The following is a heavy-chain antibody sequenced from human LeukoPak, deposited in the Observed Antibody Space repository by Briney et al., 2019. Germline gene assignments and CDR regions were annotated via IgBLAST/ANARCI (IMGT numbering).Heavy chain of an antibody. CDR2: ISSSSSYI. J-gene: IGHJ5*02. V-gene: IGHV3-21*01. Sequence: GGSLRLSCAASGFTFSSYSMNWVRQAPGKGLEWVSSISSSSSYIYYADSVKGRFTISGDNAKNSLYLQMNSLRAEDTAVYYCAKVRYSNRFDPWGQGTLVTVSS. CDR3: AKVRYSNRFDP. CDR1: GFTFSSYS. D-gene: IGHD2-15*01.